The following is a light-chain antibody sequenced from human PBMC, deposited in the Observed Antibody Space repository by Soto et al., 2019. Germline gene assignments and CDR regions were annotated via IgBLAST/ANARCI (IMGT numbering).Light chain of an antibody. CDR2: GAS. CDR1: QSVSTN. Sequence: IVMTQSPPTLSVSPGERATLSCRASQSVSTNLARYQQKPCQVPRLVIHGASTSATCISVRFSGSRSWTAITLTTTTPQSEEIAVYYWQQYNNWPRTFGQGNTVEIK. J-gene: IGKJ1*01. CDR3: QQYNNWPRT. V-gene: IGKV3-15*01.